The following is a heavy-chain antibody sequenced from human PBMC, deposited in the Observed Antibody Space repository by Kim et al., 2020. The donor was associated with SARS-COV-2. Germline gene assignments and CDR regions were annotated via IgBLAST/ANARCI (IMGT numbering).Heavy chain of an antibody. Sequence: GGSLRLSCAASGFSISNFWMSWVRQAPGKGLGWVANIKPEGTEKYYVDSVMGRFTISRDNAKNSLFLQMNSLRAEDTAVYYCATSPHRDDMAHYWGQGTLVTVSS. J-gene: IGHJ4*02. CDR3: ATSPHRDDMAHY. CDR1: GFSISNFW. V-gene: IGHV3-7*01. CDR2: IKPEGTEK.